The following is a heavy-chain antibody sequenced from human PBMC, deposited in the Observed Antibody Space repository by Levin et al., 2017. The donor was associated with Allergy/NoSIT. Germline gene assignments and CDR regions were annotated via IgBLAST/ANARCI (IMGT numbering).Heavy chain of an antibody. CDR3: ARRVRYGDYPGGWFDP. Sequence: KVSCKGSGYSFTSYWIGWVRQMPGKGLEWMGIIYPGDSDTRYSPSFQGQVTISADKSISTAYLQWSSLKASGTAVYYCARRVRYGDYPGGWFDPWGQGTLVTVSS. CDR1: GYSFTSYW. CDR2: IYPGDSDT. J-gene: IGHJ5*02. V-gene: IGHV5-51*01. D-gene: IGHD4-17*01.